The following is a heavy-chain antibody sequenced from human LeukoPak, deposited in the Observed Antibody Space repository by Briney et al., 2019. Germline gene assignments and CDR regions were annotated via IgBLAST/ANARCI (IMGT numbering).Heavy chain of an antibody. Sequence: SETLSLTCTVSGGSVTDYYWSWIRQSPGKGLEWIGYTYYTGTSYNPSLKSRVTISADTSKNQFSLKLISVTAADTAVYYCARGPYYDFWSGYYDRFDPWGQGTLVTVSS. V-gene: IGHV4-59*02. J-gene: IGHJ5*02. CDR3: ARGPYYDFWSGYYDRFDP. CDR1: GGSVTDYY. CDR2: TYYTGT. D-gene: IGHD3-3*01.